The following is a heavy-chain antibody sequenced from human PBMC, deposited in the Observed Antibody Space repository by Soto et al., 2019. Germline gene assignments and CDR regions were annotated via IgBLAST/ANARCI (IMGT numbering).Heavy chain of an antibody. D-gene: IGHD3-10*01. V-gene: IGHV4-34*01. J-gene: IGHJ4*02. CDR1: GGSFSGYY. CDR2: INHSGST. CDR3: ARGRYYYGSGSYDYFDY. Sequence: SETLSLTCAVYGGSFSGYYWSWIRQPPWKGLEWIGEINHSGSTNYNPSLKSRVTISVDTSKNQFSLKLSSVTAADTAVYYCARGRYYYGSGSYDYFDYWGQGTLVTVSS.